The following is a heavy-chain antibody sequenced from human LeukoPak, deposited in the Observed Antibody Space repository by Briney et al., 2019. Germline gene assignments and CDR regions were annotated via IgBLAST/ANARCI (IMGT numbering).Heavy chain of an antibody. CDR1: GFTFGSCA. CDR2: INGSGANT. V-gene: IGHV3-23*01. J-gene: IGHJ4*02. D-gene: IGHD3-10*02. CDR3: AKDVRGYNRPFDY. Sequence: GGSLRLSCAASGFTFGSCAMNWVRQAPGKGVEWLSSINGSGANTYYADSVEGRFTISRDNSQNTLYLQMNSLRAEDTAVYYCAKDVRGYNRPFDYWGQGTLVTVSS.